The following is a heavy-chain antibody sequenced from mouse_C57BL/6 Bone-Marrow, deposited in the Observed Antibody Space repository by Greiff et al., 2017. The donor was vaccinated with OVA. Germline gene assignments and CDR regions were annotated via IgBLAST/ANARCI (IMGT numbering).Heavy chain of an antibody. CDR2: ISAGGGYT. Sequence: EVKLVEPGGGLVKPGGSLKLSCAASGFTFTSYSMSWVRQTPEKRLEWVGNISAGGGYTYYTDNVKGRFTLTRDNATSNLYLQISHLKSEDTAMYYCARERISYYYAMDYWGQGTSVTVSS. CDR3: ARERISYYYAMDY. V-gene: IGHV5-4*01. J-gene: IGHJ4*01. CDR1: GFTFTSYS.